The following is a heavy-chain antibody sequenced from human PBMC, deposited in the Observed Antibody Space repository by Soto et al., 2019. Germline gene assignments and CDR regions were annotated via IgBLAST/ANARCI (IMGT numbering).Heavy chain of an antibody. Sequence: ASVKVSCKASGYTFTNYGLSWVRQAPGQGLEWMGWITVYRGATYHVQKLRDRVTMTTDTSTNTAYMEVASLRSDDTGVYYCARPQWGDDDKNGFYLWGQGTIVTGSS. CDR2: ITVYRGAT. V-gene: IGHV1-18*04. J-gene: IGHJ3*01. D-gene: IGHD1-26*01. CDR3: ARPQWGDDDKNGFYL. CDR1: GYTFTNYG.